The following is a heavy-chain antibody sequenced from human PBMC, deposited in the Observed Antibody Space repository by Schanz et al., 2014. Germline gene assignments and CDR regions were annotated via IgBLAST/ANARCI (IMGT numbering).Heavy chain of an antibody. Sequence: VHLVESGGGVVQPGGSLRLSCAASGFIFSSYWMHWVRQAPGKGLVWISRINSDGSSASYADSVKGRFTISRDNAKNPLYLQMNSVRAEDSAVYYCTRGSGSRSYGWYYDSWGQGTLVTVSS. CDR3: TRGSGSRSYGWYYDS. V-gene: IGHV3-74*02. J-gene: IGHJ4*02. D-gene: IGHD3-10*01. CDR2: INSDGSSA. CDR1: GFIFSSYW.